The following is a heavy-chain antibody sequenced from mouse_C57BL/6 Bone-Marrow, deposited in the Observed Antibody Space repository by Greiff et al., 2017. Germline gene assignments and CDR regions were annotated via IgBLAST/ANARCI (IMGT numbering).Heavy chain of an antibody. J-gene: IGHJ3*01. D-gene: IGHD1-1*01. Sequence: VKLMESDAELVKPGASVKISCKVSGYTFTDHTIHWMKQRPEQGLEWIGYIYPRDGSTKFNEKFKGKATLTADKSSSTAYMQLNSLTSEDSAVYFCARGKPYGSLPWFAYWGQGTLVTVSA. V-gene: IGHV1-78*01. CDR2: IYPRDGST. CDR1: GYTFTDHT. CDR3: ARGKPYGSLPWFAY.